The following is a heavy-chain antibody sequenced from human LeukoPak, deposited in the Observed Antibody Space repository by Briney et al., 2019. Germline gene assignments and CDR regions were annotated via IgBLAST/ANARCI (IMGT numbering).Heavy chain of an antibody. CDR3: VTTPQARFDY. D-gene: IGHD2-15*01. CDR2: IHPDDSDT. CDR1: GYSFTTYW. Sequence: GAPLKISCKGSGYSFTTYWIGWVRQMPGKGLEWMGIIHPDDSDTRYSPSFQGQVTISVDKSISTAYLQWSSLKASDTAMYYCVTTPQARFDYWGQGTLVTVSS. J-gene: IGHJ4*02. V-gene: IGHV5-51*01.